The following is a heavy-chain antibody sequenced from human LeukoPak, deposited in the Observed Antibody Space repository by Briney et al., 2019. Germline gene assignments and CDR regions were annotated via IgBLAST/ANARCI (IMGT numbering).Heavy chain of an antibody. V-gene: IGHV1-69*01. J-gene: IGHJ3*02. Sequence: GSSVKVSCKASGGTFSSYAISWVRQAPGQGLEWMGGIIPIFGTANYAQKFQGRVTITADESTSTAYMELSSLRSEDTAVYYCARVARGGWHDAFDIWGQGTMVTVSS. D-gene: IGHD5-24*01. CDR1: GGTFSSYA. CDR2: IIPIFGTA. CDR3: ARVARGGWHDAFDI.